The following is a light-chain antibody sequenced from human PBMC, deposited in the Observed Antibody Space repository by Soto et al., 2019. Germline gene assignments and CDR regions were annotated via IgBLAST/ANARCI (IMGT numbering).Light chain of an antibody. CDR1: QCSSSW. Sequence: DIQMTQSPSTLSASVGDRVTITCRASQCSSSWLAWYQQRPGKAPDLLIFKASILSSGGPSRFSGSGSGPEFALTISSLQSDDFATYCCQQYSTSPWTFGQGTKVE. J-gene: IGKJ1*01. V-gene: IGKV1-5*03. CDR3: QQYSTSPWT. CDR2: KAS.